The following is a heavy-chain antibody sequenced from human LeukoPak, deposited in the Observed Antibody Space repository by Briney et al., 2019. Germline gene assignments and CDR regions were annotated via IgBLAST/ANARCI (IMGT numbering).Heavy chain of an antibody. J-gene: IGHJ4*02. CDR2: INPNSGGT. Sequence: ASVKVSCMASGYSFTDYYMHWVRQAPGHGLEWMGWINPNSGGTKYAQEFKGRVTMTRDTSLSTAYMELNSLKSDATAVYYCARSGYSYGYRDYWGQGTLVTVSS. CDR1: GYSFTDYY. V-gene: IGHV1-2*02. D-gene: IGHD5-18*01. CDR3: ARSGYSYGYRDY.